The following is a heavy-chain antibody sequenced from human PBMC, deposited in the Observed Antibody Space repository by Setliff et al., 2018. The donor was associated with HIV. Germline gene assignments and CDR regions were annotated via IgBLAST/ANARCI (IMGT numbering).Heavy chain of an antibody. Sequence: ASVKVSCKASGYTFTSYGISWVRQAPGQGLEWMGWISAYNGNTNYAQKLQGRVTMTTDTSTSTAYMELRSMRSDDTAVYYCARESYSEGAFDIWGQGTMVTVSS. CDR2: ISAYNGNT. CDR1: GYTFTSYG. V-gene: IGHV1-18*01. CDR3: ARESYSEGAFDI. D-gene: IGHD1-26*01. J-gene: IGHJ3*02.